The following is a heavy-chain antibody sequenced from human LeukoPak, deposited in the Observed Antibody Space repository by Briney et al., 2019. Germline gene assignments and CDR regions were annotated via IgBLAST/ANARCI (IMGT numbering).Heavy chain of an antibody. CDR1: GFTFSNFD. CDR3: ARGGYYAMDV. V-gene: IGHV3-30*03. Sequence: GKSLRLSCAASGFTFSNFDMHWVRQAPGEGLEWVAVISHDGSNKFYVDSVKGRFTISRDKSQSTLYLQMNRLRGEDTAVYYCARGGYYAMDVWGQGTTVTVSS. J-gene: IGHJ6*02. CDR2: ISHDGSNK.